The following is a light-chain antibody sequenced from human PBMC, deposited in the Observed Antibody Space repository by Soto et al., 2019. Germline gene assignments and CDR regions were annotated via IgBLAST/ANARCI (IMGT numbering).Light chain of an antibody. CDR2: AAS. CDR3: LQDHGFPLT. Sequence: AFQMTQSPSSLFASFGDKNTITFPANPDNREDIGWYQQEPGKAPKLLIYAASSLQSEVPSRFSGSGSGTDFTLTISSLQPEDFATYFCLQDHGFPLTFGGGTKVDIK. CDR1: PDNRED. V-gene: IGKV1-6*02. J-gene: IGKJ4*01.